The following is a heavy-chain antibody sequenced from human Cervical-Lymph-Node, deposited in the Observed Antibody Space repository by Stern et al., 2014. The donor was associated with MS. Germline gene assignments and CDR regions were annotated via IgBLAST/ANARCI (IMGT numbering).Heavy chain of an antibody. D-gene: IGHD7-27*01. CDR3: ARDLAGDGDLYLDY. CDR2: INANSGAT. V-gene: IGHV1-2*02. Sequence: VQLVESGAEVKQPGASVKGSCKASGYTITGYYIHWVRQAPGQGLAWMGWINANSGATKYAQNFQGRFTMTRDTSISTAHMELSGLRADDTAVYYCARDLAGDGDLYLDYWGQGTLVTVSS. J-gene: IGHJ4*02. CDR1: GYTITGYY.